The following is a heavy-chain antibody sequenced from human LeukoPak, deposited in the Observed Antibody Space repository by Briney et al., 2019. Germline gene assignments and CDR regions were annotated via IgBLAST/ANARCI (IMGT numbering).Heavy chain of an antibody. V-gene: IGHV3-49*03. Sequence: GGSLRLSCTASGFTFGDYAMSWFRQAPGKGLEWVGFIRSKAYGGTTEYAASVKGRFTISRDDSKSIAYLQMNSLKTEDTAVYYCTSYSPTVIFDYWGQGTLVTVSS. CDR2: IRSKAYGGTT. CDR3: TSYSPTVIFDY. J-gene: IGHJ4*02. D-gene: IGHD4-17*01. CDR1: GFTFGDYA.